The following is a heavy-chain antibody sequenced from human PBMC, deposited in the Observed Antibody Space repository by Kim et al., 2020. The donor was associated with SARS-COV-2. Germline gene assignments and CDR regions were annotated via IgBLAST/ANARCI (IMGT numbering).Heavy chain of an antibody. CDR2: INAGNGNT. CDR1: GYTFTSYA. J-gene: IGHJ6*03. D-gene: IGHD2-21*01. V-gene: IGHV1-3*01. CDR3: ARDLNYSHYLKYYYYYNMDV. Sequence: ASVKVSCKASGYTFTSYAMHWVRQAPGQRLEWMGWINAGNGNTKYSQKFQGRVTITRDTSASTAYMELSSLRSEDTAVYYCARDLNYSHYLKYYYYYNMDVWGKVTTVTVSS.